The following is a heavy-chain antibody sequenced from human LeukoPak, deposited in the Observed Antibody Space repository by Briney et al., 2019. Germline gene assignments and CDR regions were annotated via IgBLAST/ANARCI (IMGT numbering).Heavy chain of an antibody. D-gene: IGHD1-1*01. CDR3: AREEANEVIGY. J-gene: IGHJ4*02. Sequence: GGSLRLSCAASGFTFSSYSMNWVRQAPGKGLEWVSYISSSSSTIYYADSVKGGFTISRDNAKNSLYLQMNSLRAEDTAVYYCAREEANEVIGYWGQGTLVTVSS. CDR1: GFTFSSYS. CDR2: ISSSSSTI. V-gene: IGHV3-48*01.